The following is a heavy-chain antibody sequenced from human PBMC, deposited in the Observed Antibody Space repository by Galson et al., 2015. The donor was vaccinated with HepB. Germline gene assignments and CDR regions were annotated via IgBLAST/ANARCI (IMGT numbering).Heavy chain of an antibody. J-gene: IGHJ5*02. V-gene: IGHV1-2*02. CDR3: ASAACTYTTSCSRDCP. Sequence: SVKVSCKASGYTFTGYYIHWVRQAPGQGLEWMGWINPHSGGTNYAQKFQGRVTMTRDTSISTAYMELSSLRSDDTALYYCASAACTYTTSCSRDCPWGQGTLVTVSS. CDR1: GYTFTGYY. CDR2: INPHSGGT. D-gene: IGHD2-2*02.